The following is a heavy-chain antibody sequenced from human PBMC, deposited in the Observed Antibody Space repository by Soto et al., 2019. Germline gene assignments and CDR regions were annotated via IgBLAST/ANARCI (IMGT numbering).Heavy chain of an antibody. CDR1: GFIFSSYS. CDR3: ARDQFLDAFDI. J-gene: IGHJ3*02. D-gene: IGHD2-21*01. V-gene: IGHV3-30-3*01. CDR2: ISNDGSNK. Sequence: QVQLVESGGGVVQPGRSLRLSCAASGFIFSSYSMHWVRQAPGKGLEWVAMISNDGSNKDYVDSVKGRFTISRDNSNNTISLQMNSLRAEDTAVYYCARDQFLDAFDIWGQGTMVTVSS.